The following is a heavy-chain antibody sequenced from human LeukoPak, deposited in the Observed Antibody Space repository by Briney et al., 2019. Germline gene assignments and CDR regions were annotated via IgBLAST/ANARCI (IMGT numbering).Heavy chain of an antibody. CDR2: IAPSDSYT. CDR3: VRQPPGVYDTTQNWFDP. Sequence: GESLKISCKVSGYGFPSYWITWVRQAPGKGLEWMGRIAPSDSYTNYNPSFEGHVTMSVEKSITTVYLQWSSLKASDTAMYYCVRQPPGVYDTTQNWFDPWGQGTLVTVSS. V-gene: IGHV5-10-1*01. J-gene: IGHJ5*02. D-gene: IGHD3-22*01. CDR1: GYGFPSYW.